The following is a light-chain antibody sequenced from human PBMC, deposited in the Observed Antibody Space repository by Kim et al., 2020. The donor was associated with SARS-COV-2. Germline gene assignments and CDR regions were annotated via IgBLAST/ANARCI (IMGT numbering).Light chain of an antibody. CDR1: QSVSSN. V-gene: IGKV3-15*01. CDR3: QQYNNWPPYT. Sequence: EIVMTQSPATLSVSPGERATLSCRASQSVSSNLAWYQQKPGQAPRLLIYGASTRATGIPARFSGSGSGTEFTLIISSLQSEDFAVYYCQQYNNWPPYTFGQGTKLEI. CDR2: GAS. J-gene: IGKJ2*01.